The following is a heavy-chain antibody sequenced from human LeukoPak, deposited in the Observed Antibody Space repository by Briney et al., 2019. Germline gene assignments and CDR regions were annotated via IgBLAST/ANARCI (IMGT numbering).Heavy chain of an antibody. Sequence: SVKVSCKASGGTFSSYTISWVQQAPGQGLEWMGRIIPILGIANYAQKFQGRVTITADKSTSTAYLELSSLRSEDTAVYYCARDRKVAAATYYYYYMDVWGKGTTVTVSS. J-gene: IGHJ6*03. CDR3: ARDRKVAAATYYYYYMDV. V-gene: IGHV1-69*04. CDR2: IIPILGIA. CDR1: GGTFSSYT. D-gene: IGHD6-13*01.